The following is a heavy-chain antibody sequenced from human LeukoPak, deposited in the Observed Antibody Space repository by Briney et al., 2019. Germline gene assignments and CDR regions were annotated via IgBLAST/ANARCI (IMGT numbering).Heavy chain of an antibody. Sequence: GRSLRLSCAASGFTLSTYGIHWVRQAPGKGLEWVAVISNDGSNKYYADSVKGRFTLSRDISKNTLFLQMNSLRTEDAAVYYCAKDKSWSLDYWGQGTLVTVSS. CDR1: GFTLSTYG. J-gene: IGHJ4*02. CDR3: AKDKSWSLDY. CDR2: ISNDGSNK. D-gene: IGHD6-13*01. V-gene: IGHV3-30*18.